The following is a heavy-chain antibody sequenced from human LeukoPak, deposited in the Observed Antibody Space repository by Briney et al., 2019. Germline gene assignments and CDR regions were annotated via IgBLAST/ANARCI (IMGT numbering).Heavy chain of an antibody. V-gene: IGHV1-69*05. CDR3: ARGGRDLGKFWSGYYY. Sequence: SVKVSCKASGGTFSSYAISWVRQAPGQGLEWMGGIIPIFGTANYAQKFQGRVTITTDESTSTAYMELSSLRSEDTAVYYCARGGRDLGKFWSGYYYWGQGTLVTVSS. J-gene: IGHJ4*02. CDR1: GGTFSSYA. CDR2: IIPIFGTA. D-gene: IGHD3-3*01.